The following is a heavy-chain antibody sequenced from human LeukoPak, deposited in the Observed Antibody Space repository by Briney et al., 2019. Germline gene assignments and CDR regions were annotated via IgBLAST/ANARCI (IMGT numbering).Heavy chain of an antibody. V-gene: IGHV3-23*01. J-gene: IGHJ4*02. CDR2: ISGSGGST. CDR3: ATIVTRLAYCGGDCYSDDY. D-gene: IGHD2-21*02. Sequence: GGSLRLSCAASGFAFSSYAMSWVRQAPGKGLEWVSAISGSGGSTYYADSVKGRFTISRDNSKNTLYLQMSSLRAEDTAVYYCATIVTRLAYCGGDCYSDDYWGQGTLVTVSS. CDR1: GFAFSSYA.